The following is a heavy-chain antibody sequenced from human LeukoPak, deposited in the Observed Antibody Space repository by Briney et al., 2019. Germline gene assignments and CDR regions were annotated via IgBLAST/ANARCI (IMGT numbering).Heavy chain of an antibody. CDR3: ARRYSNNAFDI. Sequence: GASVKVSCKASGYTFTSYGISWVRQAPGQGLEWMGRIIPILGIANYAQKFQGRVTITADKSTSTAYMELSSLRSEDTAVYYCARRYSNNAFDIWGQGTMVTVSS. CDR1: GYTFTSYG. V-gene: IGHV1-69*04. J-gene: IGHJ3*02. CDR2: IIPILGIA. D-gene: IGHD4-11*01.